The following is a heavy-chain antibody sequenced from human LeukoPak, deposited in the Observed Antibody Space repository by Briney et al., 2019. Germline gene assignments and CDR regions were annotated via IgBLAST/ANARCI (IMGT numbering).Heavy chain of an antibody. Sequence: ASVKVSCKASGYTFTSYYMHWVRQAPGQGLEWMGIINPSGGSTSYAQKFQGRVTMTRDTSTSTVYMELSSLRSEDTAVYYCARALTDYYGSGTDAFDIWGQGTMVTVSS. D-gene: IGHD3-10*01. CDR3: ARALTDYYGSGTDAFDI. CDR1: GYTFTSYY. V-gene: IGHV1-46*01. J-gene: IGHJ3*02. CDR2: INPSGGST.